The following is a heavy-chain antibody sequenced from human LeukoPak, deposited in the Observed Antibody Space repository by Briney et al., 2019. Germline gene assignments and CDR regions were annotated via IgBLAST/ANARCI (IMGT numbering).Heavy chain of an antibody. CDR2: VDPGDGET. D-gene: IGHD2-2*01. CDR1: GYTFTDYY. J-gene: IGHJ4*02. Sequence: ASVKISCKVSGYTFTDYYMHWVQQAPGKGREWMGLVDPGDGETIYAEKFQGRVTITADTSTDTAYMELSSLRSEDTAVYYCATFVVVPAAAQYYFDYWGQGTLVTVSS. V-gene: IGHV1-69-2*01. CDR3: ATFVVVPAAAQYYFDY.